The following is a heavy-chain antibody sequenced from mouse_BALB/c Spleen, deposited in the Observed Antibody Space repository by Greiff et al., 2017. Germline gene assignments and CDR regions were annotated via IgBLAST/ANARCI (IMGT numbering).Heavy chain of an antibody. Sequence: VQLQQPGAELVKPGASVKLSCKASGYTFTSYWMHWVKQRPGQGLEWIGEINPSNGRTNYNEKFKSKATLTVDKSSSTAYMQLSSLTSEDSAVYYCARHYGSSLWYFDVWGAGTTVTVSS. CDR3: ARHYGSSLWYFDV. CDR1: GYTFTSYW. D-gene: IGHD1-1*01. V-gene: IGHV1S81*02. CDR2: INPSNGRT. J-gene: IGHJ1*01.